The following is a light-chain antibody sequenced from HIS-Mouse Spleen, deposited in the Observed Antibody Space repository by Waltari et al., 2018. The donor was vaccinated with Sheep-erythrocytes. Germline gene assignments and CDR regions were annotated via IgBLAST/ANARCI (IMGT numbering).Light chain of an antibody. V-gene: IGLV2-11*01. Sequence: QSALTQPRSVSGSPGQSVTISCTGTSSDVGRYNYVSWYQQHPGKAPKVMIYDVSKRPSGVPDRFSGSKSGNTASLTISGLQAEDEADYYCCSYAGSYNHVFATGTKVTVL. CDR1: SSDVGRYNY. CDR3: CSYAGSYNHV. J-gene: IGLJ1*01. CDR2: DVS.